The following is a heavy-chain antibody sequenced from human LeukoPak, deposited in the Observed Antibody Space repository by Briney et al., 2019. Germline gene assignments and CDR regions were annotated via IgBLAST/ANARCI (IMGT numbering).Heavy chain of an antibody. CDR3: ASRPFDTTVVPWDFY. V-gene: IGHV1-46*01. Sequence: ASVKVSCKASGYTFTSYYMHWVRQAPGQGLEWMGIINPSGGSTSYAQKFQGRVTMTRDTSTSTVYMELSSLRSEDTAMYYCASRPFDTTVVPWDFYWGQGTQVTVSS. CDR1: GYTFTSYY. D-gene: IGHD4-23*01. J-gene: IGHJ4*02. CDR2: INPSGGST.